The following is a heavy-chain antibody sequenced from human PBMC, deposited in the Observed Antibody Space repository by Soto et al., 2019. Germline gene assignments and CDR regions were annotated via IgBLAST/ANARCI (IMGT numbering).Heavy chain of an antibody. V-gene: IGHV5-51*01. CDR1: GYSFTTYW. Sequence: GESLKISCKGSGYSFTTYWIGWVRQMPGKGLEWVGIIYPGDSDIRYSPSFQGQVTISADKSITTAYLQWSSLKASDTAMYYCARQELGVGPVHWGQGTVVTVSS. J-gene: IGHJ4*02. CDR2: IYPGDSDI. CDR3: ARQELGVGPVH. D-gene: IGHD3-16*01.